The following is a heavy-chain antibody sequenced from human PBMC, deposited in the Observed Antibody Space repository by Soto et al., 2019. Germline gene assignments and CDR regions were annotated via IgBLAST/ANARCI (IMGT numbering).Heavy chain of an antibody. CDR2: VYDRGSST. D-gene: IGHD1-1*01. CDR3: ARDREQTHGRAFAF. CDR1: AGSISTYF. Sequence: SETLSLTCAVSAGSISTYFWSWFRRPPGKGLEWIGHVYDRGSSTKYNPSLKSRVTISVDTSKNQVSLILNSVTAADTAVYYCARDREQTHGRAFAFWGRGALVTVSS. V-gene: IGHV4-59*01. J-gene: IGHJ4*02.